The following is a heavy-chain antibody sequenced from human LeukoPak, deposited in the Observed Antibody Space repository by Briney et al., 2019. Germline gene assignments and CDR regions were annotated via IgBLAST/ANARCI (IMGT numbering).Heavy chain of an antibody. Sequence: ASVKVSCKASGYTFTSYGIRWVRPAPGQGLAWMGWISAYNGNTNYAQKLQGRVTMTTDTSTSTAYMELRSLRSDDTAVYYCARARSEMAPFDYWGQGTLVTVSS. J-gene: IGHJ4*02. CDR3: ARARSEMAPFDY. V-gene: IGHV1-18*01. CDR1: GYTFTSYG. CDR2: ISAYNGNT.